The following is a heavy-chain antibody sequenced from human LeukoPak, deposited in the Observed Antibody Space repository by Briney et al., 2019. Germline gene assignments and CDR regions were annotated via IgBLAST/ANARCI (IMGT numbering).Heavy chain of an antibody. V-gene: IGHV7-4-1*02. J-gene: IGHJ1*01. Sequence: ASVKVSCKASGYNFTNYVMNWVRQAPGQGLEGMGWINTNTGNPSYAQGFTGRFVFSLDPSVRTAYLQITSLKPEDTAVYYCAKDQGYCSGGGSYHEFSHQWGQGTLVTVSS. CDR2: INTNTGNP. D-gene: IGHD2-15*01. CDR1: GYNFTNYV. CDR3: AKDQGYCSGGGSYHEFSHQ.